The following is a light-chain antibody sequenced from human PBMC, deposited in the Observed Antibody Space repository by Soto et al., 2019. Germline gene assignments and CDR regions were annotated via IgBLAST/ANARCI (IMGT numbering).Light chain of an antibody. CDR1: SSDVGGYNY. Sequence: QSALTQPASVSGSPGQSITISCTGTSSDVGGYNYVSWYQQHPGKAPKLMIYDGSNRPSGVSNRFSGSKSGNTASLTISGLQADEEADYYCSSYTSSSTVVFGGGTKLTVL. CDR3: SSYTSSSTVV. V-gene: IGLV2-14*01. J-gene: IGLJ2*01. CDR2: DGS.